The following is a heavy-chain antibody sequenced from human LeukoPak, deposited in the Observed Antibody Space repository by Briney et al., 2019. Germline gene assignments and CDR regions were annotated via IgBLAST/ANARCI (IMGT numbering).Heavy chain of an antibody. V-gene: IGHV3-48*03. CDR1: GFTFSSYE. D-gene: IGHD3-10*01. J-gene: IGHJ4*02. Sequence: GSLRLSCAASGFTFSSYEMNWVRQAPGKGLEWVSYISSSGSTIYYADSVKGRFTISRDNSKNMLYLEVSSLTADDTAVYYCAKDDAWLRFGEWSQGTLVTVSS. CDR3: AKDDAWLRFGE. CDR2: ISSSGSTI.